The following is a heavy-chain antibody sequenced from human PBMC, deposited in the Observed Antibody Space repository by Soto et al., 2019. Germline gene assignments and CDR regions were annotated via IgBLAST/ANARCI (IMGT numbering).Heavy chain of an antibody. CDR3: ARTAAAGKYYCGMDV. Sequence: GESLKISCKGSGYSFTSYWIGWVRQMPGKGLEWMGIIYPGDSDTRYSPSFQGQVTISADKSISTAYLQWSSLKASDTAMYYCARTAAAGKYYCGMDVWGQGTTVTVSS. J-gene: IGHJ6*02. V-gene: IGHV5-51*01. CDR1: GYSFTSYW. CDR2: IYPGDSDT. D-gene: IGHD6-13*01.